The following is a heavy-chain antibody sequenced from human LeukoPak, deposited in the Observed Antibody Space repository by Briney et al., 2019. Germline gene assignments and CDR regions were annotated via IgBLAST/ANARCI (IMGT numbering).Heavy chain of an antibody. J-gene: IGHJ4*02. D-gene: IGHD6-13*01. V-gene: IGHV1-18*01. CDR3: ARDRFGLVAAAVQNFDF. CDR1: VYTFTNYG. Sequence: ASVKVSSKASVYTFTNYGITWVRQAPGQGLEWMGWISAYNGHTNYAQKLQGRVTMTTDTSTSTAYMVLRSVRSADTAVYYCARDRFGLVAAAVQNFDFWGQGTLVTVSS. CDR2: ISAYNGHT.